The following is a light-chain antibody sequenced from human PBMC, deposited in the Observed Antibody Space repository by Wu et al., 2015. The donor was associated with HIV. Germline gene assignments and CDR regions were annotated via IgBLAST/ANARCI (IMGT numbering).Light chain of an antibody. CDR2: AAS. CDR1: QSISSD. CDR3: QQTYSTPKT. V-gene: IGKV1-39*01. Sequence: DIQMTQSPSSLSASVGDRVTISCRASQSISSDLKWYQQKPGAAPKLLIYAASNLQSGVPSRFSGSGSGTDFTLTISTLQPEDFATYYCQQTYSTPKTFGQGTEVEIK. J-gene: IGKJ1*01.